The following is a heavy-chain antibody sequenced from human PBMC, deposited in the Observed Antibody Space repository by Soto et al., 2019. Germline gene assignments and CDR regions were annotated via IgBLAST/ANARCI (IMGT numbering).Heavy chain of an antibody. V-gene: IGHV4-4*07. J-gene: IGHJ5*02. D-gene: IGHD3-3*01. CDR3: ARGQRFSDWFDP. CDR2: IYSSGNT. Sequence: SDTMSLTCSVSGGTISGYYWTWIRQPAGKGLEWIGRIYSSGNTKYHPSLQSRVTMSLDPFNNQFSLRLTSVTAADTAVYYCARGQRFSDWFDPWGQGPLVTVSS. CDR1: GGTISGYY.